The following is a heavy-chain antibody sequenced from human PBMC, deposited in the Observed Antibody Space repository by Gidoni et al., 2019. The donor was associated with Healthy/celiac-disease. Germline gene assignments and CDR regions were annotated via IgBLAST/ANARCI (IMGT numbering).Heavy chain of an antibody. J-gene: IGHJ5*02. V-gene: IGHV4-39*01. CDR3: ASVDTAMDT. CDR2: ST. Sequence: STYYNPSLKSRVTISVDTSKNQFSLKLSSVTAADTAVYYCASVDTAMDTWGQGTLVTVSS. D-gene: IGHD5-18*01.